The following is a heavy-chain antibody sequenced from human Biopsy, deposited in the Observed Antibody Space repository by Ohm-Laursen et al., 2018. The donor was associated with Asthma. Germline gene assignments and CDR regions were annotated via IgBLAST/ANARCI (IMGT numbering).Heavy chain of an antibody. CDR2: INPNSGGT. Sequence: GASVKVSCKASGYTFIGCHIHWMRQAPGQGLEWMGRINPNSGGTNYAQKFQGRVTMTRVTSISTAYMEVSRLRSDDTAVYYCARGVDRVTGLLDHFDSWGQGTLVTVSS. D-gene: IGHD2-21*02. J-gene: IGHJ4*02. V-gene: IGHV1-2*06. CDR3: ARGVDRVTGLLDHFDS. CDR1: GYTFIGCH.